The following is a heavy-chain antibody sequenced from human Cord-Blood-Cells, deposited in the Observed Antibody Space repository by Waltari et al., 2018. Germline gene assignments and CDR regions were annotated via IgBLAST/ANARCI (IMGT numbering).Heavy chain of an antibody. J-gene: IGHJ4*02. Sequence: QLQLQESGPGLVKPSETLSLTCTVSGGSISSSSYYWGWIRQPPGQGLEWIGSIYYSGSTYYNPSLKSRVTISVDTSKNQFSLKLSSMTAADTAVYYCARSRNFDYWGQGTLVTVSS. CDR3: ARSRNFDY. CDR1: GGSISSSSYY. CDR2: IYYSGST. V-gene: IGHV4-39*01. D-gene: IGHD6-6*01.